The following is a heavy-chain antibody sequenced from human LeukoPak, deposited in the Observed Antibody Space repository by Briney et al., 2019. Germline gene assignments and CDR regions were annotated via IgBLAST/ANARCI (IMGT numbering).Heavy chain of an antibody. CDR2: IWYDGSNK. J-gene: IGHJ6*02. CDR3: ARVEDSYYYYGMDV. V-gene: IGHV3-33*01. Sequence: GGPLRLSCAASGFTFSSYGMHWVRQAPGKGLEWVAVIWYDGSNKYYADSVKGRFTISRDNSKNTLYLQMNSLRAEDTAVYYCARVEDSYYYYGMDVWGQGTTVTVSS. CDR1: GFTFSSYG.